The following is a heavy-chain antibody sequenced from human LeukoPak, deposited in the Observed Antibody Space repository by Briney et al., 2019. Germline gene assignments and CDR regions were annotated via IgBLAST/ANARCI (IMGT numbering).Heavy chain of an antibody. CDR2: ISWNSGSI. V-gene: IGHV3-9*01. Sequence: GGSLRLSCAASGFTFDDYAMHWVRQAPGKGPEWVSGISWNSGSIGYADSVKGRFTISRDNAKNSLYLQMNSLRAEDTALYYCAKDYTAMVRGPDYWGQGTLVTVSS. D-gene: IGHD5-18*01. CDR1: GFTFDDYA. CDR3: AKDYTAMVRGPDY. J-gene: IGHJ4*02.